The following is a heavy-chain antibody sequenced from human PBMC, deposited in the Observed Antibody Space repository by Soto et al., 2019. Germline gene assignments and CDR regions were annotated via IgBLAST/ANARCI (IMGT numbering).Heavy chain of an antibody. J-gene: IGHJ6*03. V-gene: IGHV3-30*18. CDR1: GFTFSSYG. CDR2: ISYDGSNK. CDR3: AKDLGSRWFGAKYYMDV. Sequence: GGSLRLSCAASGFTFSSYGMHWVRQAPGKGLEWVAVISYDGSNKYYADSVKGRFTISRDNSKNTLYLQMNSLRAEDTAVYYCAKDLGSRWFGAKYYMDVWGKGTTVTVSS. D-gene: IGHD3-10*01.